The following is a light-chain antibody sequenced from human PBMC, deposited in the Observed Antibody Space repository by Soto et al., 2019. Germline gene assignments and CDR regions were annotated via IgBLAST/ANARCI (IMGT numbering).Light chain of an antibody. V-gene: IGLV1-40*01. CDR3: QAYDYSLTASV. CDR2: GNR. Sequence: QSVLTQPPSVSGAPGQRVTISCTGNSSNLGAGYDVHWYQQLPGAAPKLVNFGNRNRPSGVPERFSGSMSGTSASLAIAGLQAEDEADYYCQAYDYSLTASVFGGGTKLTVL. CDR1: SSNLGAGYD. J-gene: IGLJ3*02.